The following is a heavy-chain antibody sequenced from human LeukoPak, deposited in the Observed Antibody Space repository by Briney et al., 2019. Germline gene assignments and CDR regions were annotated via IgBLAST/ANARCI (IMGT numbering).Heavy chain of an antibody. CDR2: ISYDGSNK. J-gene: IGHJ5*02. CDR3: AKDLGEYYYGSGSYAGNWFDP. Sequence: GGSLRLSCAASGFTFSSYAMHWVRQAPGKGLEWVAVISYDGSNKYYADSVKGRFTISRDNSKNTLYLQMNSLRAEDTAVYYCAKDLGEYYYGSGSYAGNWFDPWGQGTLVTVSS. V-gene: IGHV3-30-3*01. CDR1: GFTFSSYA. D-gene: IGHD3-10*01.